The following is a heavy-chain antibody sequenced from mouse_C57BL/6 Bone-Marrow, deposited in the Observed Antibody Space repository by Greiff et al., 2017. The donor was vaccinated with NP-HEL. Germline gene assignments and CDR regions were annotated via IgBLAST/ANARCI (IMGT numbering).Heavy chain of an antibody. CDR3: AREDSAGRDY. CDR1: GFTFSSYA. J-gene: IGHJ2*01. D-gene: IGHD4-1*01. Sequence: EVKLVESGGGLVKPGGSLKLSCAASGFTFSSYAMSWVRQTPEKRLEWVATISDGGSYTYYPDNVKGRFTISRDNAKNYLYLQMSHLKSEDTAMYYCAREDSAGRDYWGQGTTLTVSS. V-gene: IGHV5-4*01. CDR2: ISDGGSYT.